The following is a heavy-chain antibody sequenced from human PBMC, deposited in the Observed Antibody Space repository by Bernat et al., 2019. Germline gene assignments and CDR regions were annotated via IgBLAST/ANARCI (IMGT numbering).Heavy chain of an antibody. CDR3: AREGLRGSHYFYFGMDV. J-gene: IGHJ6*02. CDR1: GYTFSYYG. D-gene: IGHD3-16*01. V-gene: IGHV1-18*01. CDR2: VSGYNGNT. Sequence: HVQLVQAGAEGKKPGASVKVSCKASGYTFSYYGISWVRQAPGQVLEWMGWVSGYNGNTDYAEKFQGRVTMTTDTSTNTVYMELRSLGSDDAAVFYCAREGLRGSHYFYFGMDVWGQGATVIVSS.